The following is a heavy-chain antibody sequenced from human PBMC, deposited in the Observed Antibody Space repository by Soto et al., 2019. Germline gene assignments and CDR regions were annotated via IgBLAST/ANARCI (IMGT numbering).Heavy chain of an antibody. Sequence: SETLSLTCTVSGGSIGSGDYYWSWIRQPPGKGLEWIGYIYYGGSTYYNPSLKSRVTISVDTSKNQFSLKLSSVTAADTAVYYCARAESSGYFDYWGQGTLVTVSS. CDR3: ARAESSGYFDY. J-gene: IGHJ4*02. CDR2: IYYGGST. D-gene: IGHD2-15*01. V-gene: IGHV4-30-4*01. CDR1: GGSIGSGDYY.